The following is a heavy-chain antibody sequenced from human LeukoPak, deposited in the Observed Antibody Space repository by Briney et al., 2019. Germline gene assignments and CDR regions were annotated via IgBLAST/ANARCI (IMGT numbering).Heavy chain of an antibody. CDR2: IIPIFGTA. J-gene: IGHJ4*02. V-gene: IGHV1-69*05. CDR3: ARLEGSGNDY. D-gene: IGHD3-10*01. Sequence: GASEKVSCKASGGTFSSYAISWVRQAPGQGLEWMGGIIPIFGTANYAQKFQGRVTITTDESTSTAYMELSSVRSEDTAVYYCARLEGSGNDYWGQGTLVTVSS. CDR1: GGTFSSYA.